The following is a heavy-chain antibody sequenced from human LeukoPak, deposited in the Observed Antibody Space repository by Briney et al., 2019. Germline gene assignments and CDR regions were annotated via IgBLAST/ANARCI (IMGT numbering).Heavy chain of an antibody. CDR2: ISYDGSNK. CDR1: GFTFSSYG. CDR3: ARDLFT. Sequence: GGSLRLSCAASGFTFSSYGMHWVRQAPGKGLEWVAVISYDGSNKYYADSVKGRFTISRDNAKNSLYLQMNSLRAEDTAVYYCARDLFTWGQGTLVTVSS. J-gene: IGHJ5*02. V-gene: IGHV3-30*03.